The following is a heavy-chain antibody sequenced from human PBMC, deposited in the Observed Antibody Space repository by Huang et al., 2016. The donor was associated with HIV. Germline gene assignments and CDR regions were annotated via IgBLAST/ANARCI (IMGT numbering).Heavy chain of an antibody. Sequence: QVQLVQSGLEVKKPGASVKVSCRASGYTFTNFGISWVRQAPGQGLEWLGGISAYNDKTNEPQKFQERLTMTIDTSTTTAYMELRSLTSDDTAVYYCARDRRRITGTTPPDFWGQGTLVTVSS. CDR1: GYTFTNFG. V-gene: IGHV1-18*04. CDR3: ARDRRRITGTTPPDF. CDR2: ISAYNDKT. J-gene: IGHJ4*02. D-gene: IGHD1-1*01.